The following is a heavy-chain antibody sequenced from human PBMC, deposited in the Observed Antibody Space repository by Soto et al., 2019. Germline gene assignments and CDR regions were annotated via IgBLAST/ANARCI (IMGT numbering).Heavy chain of an antibody. D-gene: IGHD5-12*01. CDR2: IYYSGRT. CDR1: GGXXSSGGYY. J-gene: IGHJ6*02. Sequence: QVQLQESGPXXVXPXXXXSLXXTVSGGXXSSGGYYWSWIRQHPGKGLEWIGYIYYSGRTYYNPPLKRRVTIPVDTSKNQFSLKLSSVTAADTAVYYCAASCVGCRGFSXYGMDVWGQGTTVTVSS. CDR3: AASCVGCRGFSXYGMDV. V-gene: IGHV4-31*02.